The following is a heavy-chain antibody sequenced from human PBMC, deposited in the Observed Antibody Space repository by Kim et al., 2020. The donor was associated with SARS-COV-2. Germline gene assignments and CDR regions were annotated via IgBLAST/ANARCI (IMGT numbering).Heavy chain of an antibody. CDR3: ARALYGDYAPSRFDP. CDR2: IYYSGST. CDR1: GGSISSYY. Sequence: SDTLSLTCTVSGGSISSYYWSWIRQPPGKGLEWIGYIYYSGSTNYNPSLKSRVTISVDTSKNQFSLKLSSVTAADTAVYYCARALYGDYAPSRFDPWGQGTLVTVSS. V-gene: IGHV4-59*01. D-gene: IGHD4-17*01. J-gene: IGHJ5*02.